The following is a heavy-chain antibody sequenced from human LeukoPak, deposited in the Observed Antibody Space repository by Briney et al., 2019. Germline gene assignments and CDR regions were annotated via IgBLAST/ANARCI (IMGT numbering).Heavy chain of an antibody. Sequence: SQTLSHTCTVSGGSISSGGYYWSWVRQHPGKGLEWIGYIYYSGSTYYNPSLKSRVTISVDTSKNQFSLKLSSVTAADTAVYYCARDQLSPYDSSGYYYRPDAFDIWGRGTMVTVSS. J-gene: IGHJ3*02. D-gene: IGHD3-22*01. CDR1: GGSISSGGYY. CDR3: ARDQLSPYDSSGYYYRPDAFDI. CDR2: IYYSGST. V-gene: IGHV4-31*03.